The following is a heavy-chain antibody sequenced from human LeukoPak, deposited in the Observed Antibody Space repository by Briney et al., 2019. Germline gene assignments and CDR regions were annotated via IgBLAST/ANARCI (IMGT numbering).Heavy chain of an antibody. CDR1: GFTFGDYA. V-gene: IGHV3-20*04. CDR2: INWNGGST. J-gene: IGHJ4*02. D-gene: IGHD3-10*01. CDR3: ARVFGDLSKCFGY. Sequence: GGSLRLSCTASGFTFGDYAMSWVRQAPGKGLEWVSGINWNGGSTTYADSVKGRFTISRDNAKNALYLQLNSLRAEDTALYYCARVFGDLSKCFGYWGQGTLVTVSS.